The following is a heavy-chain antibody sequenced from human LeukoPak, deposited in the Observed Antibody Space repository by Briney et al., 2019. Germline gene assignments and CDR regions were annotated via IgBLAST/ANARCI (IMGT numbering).Heavy chain of an antibody. CDR1: GFTFSSVA. D-gene: IGHD1-26*01. Sequence: PGGSLRLSWSAPGFTFSSVAKQLIAQAPGKGLEYVSAISSNGGTTYYADSVKGRFTISRDNSKNTLYLQMSSLRAEDTAVYYCSWDFHLWGQGTLVTVSS. J-gene: IGHJ4*02. CDR2: ISSNGGTT. CDR3: SWDFHL. V-gene: IGHV3-64D*09.